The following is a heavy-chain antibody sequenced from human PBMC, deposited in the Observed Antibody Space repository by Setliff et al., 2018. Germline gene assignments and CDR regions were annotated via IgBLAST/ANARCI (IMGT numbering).Heavy chain of an antibody. CDR1: GGSISSSNW. J-gene: IGHJ4*02. V-gene: IGHV4-4*02. D-gene: IGHD6-13*01. CDR3: ARVSEAAAAGVDY. Sequence: SETLSLTCAVSGGSISSSNWWSWVRQPPGKGLEWIGEIYHSGSTNYNPSLKSRVTMTTDTSTGTAYMELRSLTSDDSAVYYCARVSEAAAAGVDYWGQGTLVTVSS. CDR2: IYHSGST.